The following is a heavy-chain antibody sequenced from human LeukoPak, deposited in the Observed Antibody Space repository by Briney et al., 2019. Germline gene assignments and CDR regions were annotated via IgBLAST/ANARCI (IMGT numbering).Heavy chain of an antibody. J-gene: IGHJ5*02. CDR1: GGTFSSYA. V-gene: IGHV1-69*05. CDR2: IIPIFGTA. Sequence: SVKVSCKASGGTFSSYAISWVRQAPGQGLEWMGGIIPIFGTANYAQKLQGRVTMTTDTSTSTAYMELRSLRSDDTAVYYCARVKSSRSDFWSGPGWFDPWGQGTLVTVSS. CDR3: ARVKSSRSDFWSGPGWFDP. D-gene: IGHD3-3*01.